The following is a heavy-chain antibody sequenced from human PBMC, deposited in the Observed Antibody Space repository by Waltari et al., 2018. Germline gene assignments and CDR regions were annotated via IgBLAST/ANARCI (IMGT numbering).Heavy chain of an antibody. CDR2: IKPNSGGT. Sequence: QVQLVQSGAEVKKPGASVKVSCKASGYTFTGYYMHWVRQAPGQGLEWMGWIKPNSGGTSYAQKFQGRVTMTRDTSISTAYMELSRLRSDDTAVYYCARQYRIWTMIVAHLGQGTLVTVSS. CDR3: ARQYRIWTMIVAH. D-gene: IGHD3-22*01. CDR1: GYTFTGYY. V-gene: IGHV1-2*02. J-gene: IGHJ4*02.